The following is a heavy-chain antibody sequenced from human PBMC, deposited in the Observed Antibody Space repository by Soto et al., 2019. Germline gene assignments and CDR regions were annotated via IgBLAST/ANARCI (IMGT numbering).Heavy chain of an antibody. V-gene: IGHV3-30*18. D-gene: IGHD2-2*01. CDR1: GFMFSSFG. CDR2: ISYDGRNK. Sequence: GGSLRLSCAASGFMFSSFGIHWVRQAPGKGLEWVTVISYDGRNKLYADSVKGRFTISRDTSKNTLYLQMNSLRAEDTAVYYCAKDSHWAIISPTHDSWGQGTLVTVSS. CDR3: AKDSHWAIISPTHDS. J-gene: IGHJ4*02.